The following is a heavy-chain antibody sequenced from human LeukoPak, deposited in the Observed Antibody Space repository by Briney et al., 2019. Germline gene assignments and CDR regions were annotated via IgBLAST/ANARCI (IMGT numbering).Heavy chain of an antibody. Sequence: ASVKVSCKVSGYTLTELSMHWVRQAPGKGLEWMGGFDPEDGETICAQKFQGRVTMTEDTSTDTAYMELSSLRSEDTAVYYCATVGASYYDILTDYWGQGTLVTVSS. J-gene: IGHJ4*02. D-gene: IGHD3-9*01. CDR3: ATVGASYYDILTDY. CDR1: GYTLTELS. CDR2: FDPEDGET. V-gene: IGHV1-24*01.